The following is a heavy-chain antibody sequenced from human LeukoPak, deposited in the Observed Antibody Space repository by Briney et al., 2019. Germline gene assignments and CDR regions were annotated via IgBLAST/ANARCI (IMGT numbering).Heavy chain of an antibody. D-gene: IGHD3-10*01. CDR3: ARDRRITMVRGVMLYYYYGMDV. Sequence: ASVKVSCKASGYTFTSYGISWVRQAPGQGLEWMGWISAYNGNTNYAQKLQGRVTMTTDTSTSTAYMELRSLRSDDTVVYYCARDRRITMVRGVMLYYYYGMDVWGQGTTVTVSS. CDR1: GYTFTSYG. V-gene: IGHV1-18*01. J-gene: IGHJ6*02. CDR2: ISAYNGNT.